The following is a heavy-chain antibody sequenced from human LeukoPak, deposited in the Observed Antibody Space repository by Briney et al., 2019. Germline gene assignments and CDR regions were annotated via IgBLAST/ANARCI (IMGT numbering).Heavy chain of an antibody. V-gene: IGHV5-51*01. CDR2: IYPGDSDT. Sequence: GESLKISCKGSGYSFTAYWIAWVRQMPGKGLEWMGIIYPGDSDTRYSPSFQGQVTISVDKSISTAYLQWSSLKASDTAMYYCARHSRDYYDSSGYKPSYFYGLDVWGQGTTVTVSS. CDR3: ARHSRDYYDSSGYKPSYFYGLDV. CDR1: GYSFTAYW. D-gene: IGHD3-22*01. J-gene: IGHJ6*02.